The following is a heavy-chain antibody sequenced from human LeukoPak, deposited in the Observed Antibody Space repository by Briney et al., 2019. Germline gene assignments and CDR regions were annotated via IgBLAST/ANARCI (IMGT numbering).Heavy chain of an antibody. CDR2: IRSKANSYAT. CDR1: GFTFSGSA. V-gene: IGHV3-73*01. CDR3: TRVERCSSTSCYSGYYYGMDV. J-gene: IGHJ6*02. Sequence: GSLRLSCAASGFTFSGSAMHWVRQASGKGLEWVGRIRSKANSYATAYAASVKGRFTISRDDSKNTAYLQMNSLKTEDTAVYYCTRVERCSSTSCYSGYYYGMDVWGQGTTVTVSS. D-gene: IGHD2-2*01.